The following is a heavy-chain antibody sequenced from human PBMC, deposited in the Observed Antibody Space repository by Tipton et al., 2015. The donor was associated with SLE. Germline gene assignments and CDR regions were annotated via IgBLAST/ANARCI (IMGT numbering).Heavy chain of an antibody. V-gene: IGHV3-30*02. J-gene: IGHJ4*02. CDR1: GFTFSSYG. Sequence: GSLRLSCAASGFTFSSYGMHWVRQAPGKGLEWVAFIRYDGSNKYYADSVKGRFTISRDNSKNTLYLQMNSLRAEDTAVYYCAKEGVGYSSGWYYDYWGQGTLVTVSS. CDR2: IRYDGSNK. D-gene: IGHD6-19*01. CDR3: AKEGVGYSSGWYYDY.